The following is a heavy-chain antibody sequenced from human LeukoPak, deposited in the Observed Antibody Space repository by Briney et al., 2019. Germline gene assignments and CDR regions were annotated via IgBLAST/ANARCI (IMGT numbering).Heavy chain of an antibody. Sequence: PGASVKVSCKASGYTFTSYYMHWVRQAPGQGLEWMGIINPSGGSTSYAQKFQGRVTMTRDTSTSTVYVELSSLRSEDTAVYYCARVVDYYDSSGYAPQYYFDYWGQGTLVTVSS. J-gene: IGHJ4*02. CDR1: GYTFTSYY. D-gene: IGHD3-22*01. V-gene: IGHV1-46*01. CDR2: INPSGGST. CDR3: ARVVDYYDSSGYAPQYYFDY.